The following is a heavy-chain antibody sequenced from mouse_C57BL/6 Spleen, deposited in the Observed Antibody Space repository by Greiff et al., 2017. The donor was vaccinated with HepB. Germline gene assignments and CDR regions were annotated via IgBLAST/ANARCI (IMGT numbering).Heavy chain of an antibody. V-gene: IGHV3-1*01. CDR3: AREYYGSTHGYFDV. D-gene: IGHD1-1*01. CDR2: ISYSGST. CDR1: GYSITSGYD. Sequence: EVQGVESGPGMVKPSQSLSLTCTVTGYSITSGYDWHWIRHFPGNKLEWMGYISYSGSTNYNPSLKSRISITHDTSKNHFFLKLNSVTTEDTATYYCAREYYGSTHGYFDVWGTGTTVTVSS. J-gene: IGHJ1*03.